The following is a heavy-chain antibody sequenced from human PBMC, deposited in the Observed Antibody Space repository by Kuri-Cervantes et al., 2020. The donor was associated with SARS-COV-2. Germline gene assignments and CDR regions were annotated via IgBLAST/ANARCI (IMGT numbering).Heavy chain of an antibody. V-gene: IGHV3-52*01. CDR3: ARGITMIVVVTPFDY. Sequence: GGSLRLSCAASGFTFSSSWMHWVCQAPEKGQEWVADIKCDGSEKYYVDSVKGRLTISRDNAKNSLYLQVNSLRAEDMTVYYCARGITMIVVVTPFDYWGQGTLVTVSS. D-gene: IGHD3-22*01. J-gene: IGHJ4*02. CDR1: GFTFSSSW. CDR2: IKCDGSEK.